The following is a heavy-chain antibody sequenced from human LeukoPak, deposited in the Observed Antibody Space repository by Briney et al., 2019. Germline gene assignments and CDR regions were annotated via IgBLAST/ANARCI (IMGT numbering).Heavy chain of an antibody. J-gene: IGHJ3*02. CDR2: IIPVFGTA. V-gene: IGHV1-69*13. Sequence: SVKVSCKASGGTFSSYAISWVRQAPGQGLEWMGGIIPVFGTANYAQKFQGRVTITADESTSTAYTELSSLRSEDTAVYYCARAEYDYYDSSGSPRGAFDIWGQGTMVTVSS. CDR1: GGTFSSYA. CDR3: ARAEYDYYDSSGSPRGAFDI. D-gene: IGHD3-22*01.